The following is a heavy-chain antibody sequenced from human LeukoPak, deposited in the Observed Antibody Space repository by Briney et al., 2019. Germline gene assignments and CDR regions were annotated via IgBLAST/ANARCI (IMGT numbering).Heavy chain of an antibody. J-gene: IGHJ6*03. CDR1: GYTFTSYH. CDR2: INPSGGST. D-gene: IGHD1-14*01. CDR3: ARSSGRSPNRDYMDV. Sequence: ASVKVSCKASGYTFTSYHLHWVRQAPGQGLEWMGIINPSGGSTSYAQKFQGRVTMTRDTSTSTVYMELSSLRSEDTAVYYCARSSGRSPNRDYMDVWGKGTTVTISS. V-gene: IGHV1-46*01.